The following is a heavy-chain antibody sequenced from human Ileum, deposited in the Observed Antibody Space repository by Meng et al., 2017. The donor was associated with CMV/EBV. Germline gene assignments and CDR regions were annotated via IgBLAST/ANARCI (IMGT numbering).Heavy chain of an antibody. CDR1: FTFSCYG. Sequence: FTFSCYGLHWVRRAPGTGLEWLAFIRYDRRSKYSTDSVKRRFTISRDNSKTTLYLQMNRLRAEDTAVYYCAKDGVMRGFGGIGYFDYWGQGTLVTVSS. CDR2: IRYDRRSK. D-gene: IGHD3-10*01. CDR3: AKDGVMRGFGGIGYFDY. V-gene: IGHV3-30*02. J-gene: IGHJ4*02.